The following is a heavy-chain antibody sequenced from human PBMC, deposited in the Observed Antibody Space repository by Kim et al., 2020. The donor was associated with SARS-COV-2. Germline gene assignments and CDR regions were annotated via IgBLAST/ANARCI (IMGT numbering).Heavy chain of an antibody. CDR1: GGTFSSYA. J-gene: IGHJ4*02. CDR3: AGPGGYSYGLSFDY. D-gene: IGHD5-18*01. Sequence: SVKVSCKASGGTFSSYAISWVRQAPGQGLEWMGGIIPIFGTANYAQKFQGRVTITADESTSTAYMELSSLRSEDTAVYYCAGPGGYSYGLSFDYWGQGTLVTVSS. V-gene: IGHV1-69*13. CDR2: IIPIFGTA.